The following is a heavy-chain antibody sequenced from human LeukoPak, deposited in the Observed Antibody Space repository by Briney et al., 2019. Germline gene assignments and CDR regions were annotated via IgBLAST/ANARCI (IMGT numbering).Heavy chain of an antibody. D-gene: IGHD2-15*01. CDR2: ISYSGST. CDR3: AKQAVEGWYLGQFDY. CDR1: GASISSGGYY. J-gene: IGHJ4*02. Sequence: TSETLSLTCTVSGASISSGGYYWRWIRQHPGKGLEWIGYISYSGSTYYNPSLKRRVTISVDTSKNQFSLKLNSVTAADTAVYYCAKQAVEGWYLGQFDYWGQGTLVTVSS. V-gene: IGHV4-31*03.